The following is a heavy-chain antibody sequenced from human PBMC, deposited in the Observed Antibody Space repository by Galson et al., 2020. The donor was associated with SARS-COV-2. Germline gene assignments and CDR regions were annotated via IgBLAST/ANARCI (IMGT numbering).Heavy chain of an antibody. V-gene: IGHV6-1*01. CDR1: GDSVSNNRVA. CDR3: ARVGSCFIGASHYYYYMDV. D-gene: IGHD5-12*01. J-gene: IGHJ6*03. CDR2: TYYRSKWYN. Sequence: SQTLSLTCDISGDSVSNNRVAWTWIRQSPSRGLEWLGRTYYRSKWYNDYADSVKSRITIKSDTSKNQFSLQLNSVTPEDTAVYYCARVGSCFIGASHYYYYMDVWGNGTTVTVS.